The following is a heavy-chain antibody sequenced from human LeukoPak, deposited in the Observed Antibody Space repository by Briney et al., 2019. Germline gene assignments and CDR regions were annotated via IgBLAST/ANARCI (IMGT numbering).Heavy chain of an antibody. D-gene: IGHD1-26*01. CDR1: GFTFSSYS. V-gene: IGHV3-21*01. J-gene: IGHJ4*02. CDR3: ARDIGGSYTAIDY. Sequence: GGSLRLSCAASGFTFSSYSMNWVRQAPGKGLEWVSFISSSSAHINYADSVKGRFTISRDNPRNSLYLQMNSLRAEDTAVYYCARDIGGSYTAIDYWGQGTLVTVSS. CDR2: ISSSSAHI.